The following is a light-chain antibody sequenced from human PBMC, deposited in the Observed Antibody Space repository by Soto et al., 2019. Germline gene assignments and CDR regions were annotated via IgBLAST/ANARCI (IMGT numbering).Light chain of an antibody. CDR2: DAS. CDR1: QSCSTG. Sequence: EIPMTQSPSSLSAFVGDRVTIXCRASQSCSTGFAWSQQKPGKAPKPLIYDASSLESGGSPRFSCSGSATEFTPTINNLQPDDFATYYGQQYNSYSWTFGQGTKVDIK. V-gene: IGKV1-5*01. J-gene: IGKJ1*01. CDR3: QQYNSYSWT.